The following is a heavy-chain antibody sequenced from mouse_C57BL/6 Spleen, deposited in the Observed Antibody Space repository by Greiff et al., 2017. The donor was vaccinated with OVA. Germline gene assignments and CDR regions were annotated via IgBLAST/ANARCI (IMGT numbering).Heavy chain of an antibody. CDR3: ARYYGSSYDWYFDV. CDR2: ISYSGST. J-gene: IGHJ1*03. Sequence: VQLKQSGPGLAKPSQPLSLTCSVTGYSITSDYWNWIRKFPGNKLEYIGYISYSGSTYYNPSLKSRISITRDTSKNQYYLQLNAVTTEDTATYYWARYYGSSYDWYFDVWGTGTTVTVSS. V-gene: IGHV3-8*01. D-gene: IGHD1-1*01. CDR1: GYSITSDY.